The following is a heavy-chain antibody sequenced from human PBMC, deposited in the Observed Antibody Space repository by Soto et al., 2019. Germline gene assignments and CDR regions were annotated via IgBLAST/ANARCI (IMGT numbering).Heavy chain of an antibody. CDR3: ARGVRSSPPQY. Sequence: PSETLSLTCTISGGSISVYYWSWIRQPPGQGLEWIGYIYASGSPYYNPSLKSRVTISADTIKKQISLTLTSPTVADTAVYYCARGVRSSPPQYWGRGTLVTVSS. J-gene: IGHJ4*02. CDR2: IYASGSP. V-gene: IGHV4-59*01. CDR1: GGSISVYY.